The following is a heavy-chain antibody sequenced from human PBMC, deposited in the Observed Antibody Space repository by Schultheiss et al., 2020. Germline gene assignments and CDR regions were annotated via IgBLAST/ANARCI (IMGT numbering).Heavy chain of an antibody. Sequence: GGSLRLSCAASGFTFSSYAMSWVRQAPGKGLEWVAVISYDGSNKYYADSVKGRFTISRDNSKNTLYLQMNSLRAEDTAVYYCARSTDSDYNIVVVTARSPLLFDYWGQGTLVTVYS. CDR2: ISYDGSNK. V-gene: IGHV3-30-3*01. CDR3: ARSTDSDYNIVVVTARSPLLFDY. CDR1: GFTFSSYA. J-gene: IGHJ4*02. D-gene: IGHD2-21*02.